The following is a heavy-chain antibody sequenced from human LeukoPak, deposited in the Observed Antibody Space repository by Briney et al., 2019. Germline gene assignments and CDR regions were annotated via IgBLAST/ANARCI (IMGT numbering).Heavy chain of an antibody. CDR3: ARDYSMTHAFDI. J-gene: IGHJ3*02. Sequence: SETLSLTCTVSGGPIRSYYWSWIRQPPGKGLEWIGYIYSTGSSNYNPSLKSRVTISVDTSKNQFSLKLSFVTAADTALYYCARDYSMTHAFDIWGQGTLVTVSS. D-gene: IGHD1-26*01. CDR1: GGPIRSYY. CDR2: IYSTGSS. V-gene: IGHV4-59*01.